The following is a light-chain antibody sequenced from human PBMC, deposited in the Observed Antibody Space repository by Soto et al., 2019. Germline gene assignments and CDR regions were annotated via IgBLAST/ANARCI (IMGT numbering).Light chain of an antibody. CDR2: EIS. CDR3: SSYTSDNILV. V-gene: IGLV2-14*03. CDR1: SSDVGGYNF. J-gene: IGLJ2*01. Sequence: QPALTQPASVSGSPGQSITISCTGTSSDVGGYNFVSWYQQHPGKAPKLMIYEISNRPSGVSNRFSGSKSGNTASLTISGLQAEDEADYYCSSYTSDNILVFGGGTKVTVL.